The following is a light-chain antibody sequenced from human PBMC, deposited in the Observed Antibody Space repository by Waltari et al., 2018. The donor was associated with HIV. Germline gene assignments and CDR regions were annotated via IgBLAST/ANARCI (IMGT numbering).Light chain of an antibody. CDR2: AVS. J-gene: IGLJ1*01. V-gene: IGLV2-14*03. CDR1: SSDVGGYNS. CDR3: SSYRSTSTVYV. Sequence: QSALTQPASVSGSPGQSITISCTGTSSDVGGYNSVSWYQLHPGKAPKLMIYAVSNRPSGVSNRFSGSKSDNTASLTISGLQAEDEADYYCSSYRSTSTVYVFGTGTEVTVL.